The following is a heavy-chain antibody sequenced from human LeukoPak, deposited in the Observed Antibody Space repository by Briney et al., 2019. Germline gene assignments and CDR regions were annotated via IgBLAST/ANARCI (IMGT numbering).Heavy chain of an antibody. J-gene: IGHJ6*04. D-gene: IGHD6-19*01. Sequence: SETLSLTYGVSGGSFSSHYWTWIRQPPGKGLEWIGEINPRGSTNYNPSLESRVTVSADTSRNQLSLSLTSVTAADSAVYFCARGLRQGSAWSWGPKEKSYQYMDVWGTGTTVIVSS. V-gene: IGHV4-34*01. CDR2: INPRGST. CDR1: GGSFSSHY. CDR3: ARGLRQGSAWSWGPKEKSYQYMDV.